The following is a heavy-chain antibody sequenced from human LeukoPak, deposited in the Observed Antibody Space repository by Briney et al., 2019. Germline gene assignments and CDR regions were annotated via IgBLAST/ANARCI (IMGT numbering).Heavy chain of an antibody. Sequence: GGSLRLSCAASGFTFSSYAMSWVRQAPGKGLEWVSAISGSGGSTYYADSVKGRFTISRDNSINTPYLELNSLRSEDTAVYYCAKARIGGSYYYYMDVWSKGTTVTVPS. J-gene: IGHJ6*03. CDR1: GFTFSSYA. CDR3: AKARIGGSYYYYMDV. D-gene: IGHD1-26*01. V-gene: IGHV3-23*01. CDR2: ISGSGGST.